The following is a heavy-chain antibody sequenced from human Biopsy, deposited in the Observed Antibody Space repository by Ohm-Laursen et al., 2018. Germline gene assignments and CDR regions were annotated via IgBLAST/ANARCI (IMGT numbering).Heavy chain of an antibody. D-gene: IGHD3-10*01. CDR2: ISGSGTTI. J-gene: IGHJ4*02. CDR3: ARDGAGSYHDY. CDR1: GFTFRNYA. V-gene: IGHV3-11*01. Sequence: SLRLSCAAPGFTFRNYALHWVRQAPGKGLEWLSYISGSGTTIFYADSVKGRFTVSRDNAKNSLYLQMNSLTVEDTAVYYCARDGAGSYHDYWGQGTLVTVSS.